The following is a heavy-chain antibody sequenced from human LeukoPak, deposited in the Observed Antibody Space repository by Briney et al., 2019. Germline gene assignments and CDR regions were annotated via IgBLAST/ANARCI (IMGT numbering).Heavy chain of an antibody. CDR1: GGTFSDYA. CDR3: ARDRGYYGSDP. CDR2: FIPILGTA. J-gene: IGHJ5*02. D-gene: IGHD3-10*01. Sequence: GASVTVSCTASGGTFSDYALNWVRQAPGQGLEWMGVFIPILGTANSTQKFQGRVTITADISTNTVYMELSSLRSEDTAVYYCARDRGYYGSDPWGQGTLVTVSS. V-gene: IGHV1-69*10.